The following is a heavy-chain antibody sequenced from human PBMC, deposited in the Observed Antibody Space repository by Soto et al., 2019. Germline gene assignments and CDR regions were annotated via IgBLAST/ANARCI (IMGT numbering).Heavy chain of an antibody. CDR1: GFTFSDYD. CDR2: VSSSGTTM. V-gene: IGHV3-11*01. D-gene: IGHD6-6*01. Sequence: HVQLAESGGGLVEPGGYLRISCAASGFTFSDYDMSWIRQSPGKGLEWVSFVSSSGTTMYFADSVKGRFTISRDNAKNSLYLQMNSLRAEDTAVYYCARMGPRAARPSYWGQGTLVTVSS. CDR3: ARMGPRAARPSY. J-gene: IGHJ4*02.